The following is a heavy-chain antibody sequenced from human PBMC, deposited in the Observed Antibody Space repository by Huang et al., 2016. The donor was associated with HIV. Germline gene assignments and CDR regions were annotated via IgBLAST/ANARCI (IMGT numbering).Heavy chain of an antibody. CDR2: ISSSSSTI. D-gene: IGHD2-2*01. J-gene: IGHJ4*01. Sequence: EVQLVESGGGLVQPGGSLRLSCAASGFTFSSYSMNWVRQAPGKGLEWVSYISSSSSTIYYADSVKGRFTISRDNAKNSLYLQMNSLRAEDTAVYYCASLVVPAAISADYWGHGTLVTVSS. CDR3: ASLVVPAAISADY. CDR1: GFTFSSYS. V-gene: IGHV3-48*01.